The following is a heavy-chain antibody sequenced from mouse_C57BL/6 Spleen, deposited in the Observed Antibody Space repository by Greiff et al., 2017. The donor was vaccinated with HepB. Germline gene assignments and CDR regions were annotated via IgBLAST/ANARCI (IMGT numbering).Heavy chain of an antibody. D-gene: IGHD2-1*01. CDR2: IDPSDSYT. CDR3: ARYRGNGAWFAY. Sequence: VQLQQSGAELVRPGTSVKLSCKASGYTFTSYWMHWVKQRPGQGLEWIGVIDPSDSYTNYNQKFKGKATLTVDTSSSTAYMQLSSLTSEDSAVYYCARYRGNGAWFAYWGQGTLVTVSA. V-gene: IGHV1-59*01. J-gene: IGHJ3*01. CDR1: GYTFTSYW.